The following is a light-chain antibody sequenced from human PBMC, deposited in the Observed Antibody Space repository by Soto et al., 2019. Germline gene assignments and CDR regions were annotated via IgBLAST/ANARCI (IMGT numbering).Light chain of an antibody. CDR3: QQLNSYPRT. V-gene: IGKV1-9*01. J-gene: IGKJ1*01. CDR1: QGISSY. Sequence: DIQLTQSPSFLSASVGDRVTITCRASQGISSYLAWYQQKPGKAPKLLIYASSTLQSGVQSRFSGSGSGTEFTPTISILQPEDFANYYCQQLNSYPRTFGQGTKVEIK. CDR2: ASS.